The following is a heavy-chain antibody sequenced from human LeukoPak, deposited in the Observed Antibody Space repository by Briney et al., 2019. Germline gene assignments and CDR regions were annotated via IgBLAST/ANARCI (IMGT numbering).Heavy chain of an antibody. D-gene: IGHD2-2*01. CDR2: IYTSGST. CDR3: ARHQGFRSTSFEGFVY. Sequence: SETLSLTCTVSGGSISSYYWSWIRQPPGKGLEWIGYIYTSGSTNYNPSLKSRVTISVDTSKNQFSLKLSSVTAADTAVYYCARHQGFRSTSFEGFVYWGQGTLVTVSS. CDR1: GGSISSYY. V-gene: IGHV4-4*09. J-gene: IGHJ4*02.